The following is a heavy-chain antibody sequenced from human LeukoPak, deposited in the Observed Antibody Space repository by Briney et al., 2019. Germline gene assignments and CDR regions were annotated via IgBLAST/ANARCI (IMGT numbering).Heavy chain of an antibody. V-gene: IGHV4-30-2*01. CDR2: FYHGGNS. D-gene: IGHD2-15*01. CDR1: GGSINSGDYS. J-gene: IGHJ3*02. CDR3: ARSRGGYCSSSSCYLHAFRI. Sequence: PSETLSLTCAVSGGSINSGDYSWNWIRQPPGKGLQWIGYFYHGGNSFYNPSLKSRATISADRSKNQFSLILSSVTAADTAVYFCARSRGGYCSSSSCYLHAFRIWGQGTMVTVSS.